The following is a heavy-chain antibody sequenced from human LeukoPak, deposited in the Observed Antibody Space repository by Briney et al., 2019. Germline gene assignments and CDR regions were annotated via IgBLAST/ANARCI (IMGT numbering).Heavy chain of an antibody. V-gene: IGHV1-18*01. D-gene: IGHD4-11*01. J-gene: IGHJ2*01. Sequence: ASVRVTCEASGFTLSNYGISWVRQAPGQGLEWMGWIAADNGGSSYTQKFQGRVTMTTDTSTSTVYMDLWSLRTDDTAVYYCARASSPYSWYFNVWGRGTLVTVSS. CDR3: ARASSPYSWYFNV. CDR1: GFTLSNYG. CDR2: IAADNGGS.